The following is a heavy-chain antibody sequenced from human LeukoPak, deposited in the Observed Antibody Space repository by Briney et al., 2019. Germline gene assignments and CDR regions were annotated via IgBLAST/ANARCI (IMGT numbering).Heavy chain of an antibody. CDR2: IYSSATT. Sequence: SETLSLTCTVSGGSISTYYWSWLRQPAGKGLEWIGRIYSSATTSLNPSLKSRVTLSIDASKNQVSLRLSSVTAADTAVYYCARGRYCTATICGGGDAFDIWGQGTVVTVSS. CDR3: ARGRYCTATICGGGDAFDI. J-gene: IGHJ3*02. CDR1: GGSISTYY. V-gene: IGHV4-4*07. D-gene: IGHD2-8*02.